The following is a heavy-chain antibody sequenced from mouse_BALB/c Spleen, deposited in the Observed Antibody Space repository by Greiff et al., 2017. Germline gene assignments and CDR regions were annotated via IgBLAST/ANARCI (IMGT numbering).Heavy chain of an antibody. CDR2: IDPANGNT. CDR3: ARYYDGPPLAY. V-gene: IGHV14-3*02. CDR1: GFNIKDTY. Sequence: SGAELVKPGASVKLSCTASGFNIKDTYMHWVKQRPEQGLEWIGRIDPANGNTKYDPKFQGKATITADTSSNTAYLQLSSLTSEDTAVYYCARYYDGPPLAYWGQGTLVTVSA. J-gene: IGHJ3*01. D-gene: IGHD2-3*01.